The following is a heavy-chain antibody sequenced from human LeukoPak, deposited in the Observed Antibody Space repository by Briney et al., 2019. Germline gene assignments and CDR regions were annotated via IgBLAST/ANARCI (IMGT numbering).Heavy chain of an antibody. CDR3: GRCISTSLIVNDR. CDR2: ISGSSSNI. J-gene: IGHJ5*02. D-gene: IGHD5-24*01. CDR1: GFTFSNYA. Sequence: GGSLRLSCAASGFTFSNYAMTWVRQAPGKGLEWVSGISGSSSNIQYADSVKGRFTISRDNAKNSLYLQMNSLRAEDTAVYYCGRCISTSLIVNDRWGQGTLVTVSS. V-gene: IGHV3-21*01.